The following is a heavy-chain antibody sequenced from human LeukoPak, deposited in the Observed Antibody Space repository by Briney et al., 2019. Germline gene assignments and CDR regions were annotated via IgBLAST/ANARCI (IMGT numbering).Heavy chain of an antibody. D-gene: IGHD6-6*01. Sequence: SVKVSCKASGGTFSSYAISWVRQAPGQGLEWMGRIIPIFGIANYAQKFQGRVTITADKSTSTAYMELSSLRSEDTAVYYCAREEAARPFDYWGQGTLVAVSS. V-gene: IGHV1-69*04. J-gene: IGHJ4*02. CDR1: GGTFSSYA. CDR3: AREEAARPFDY. CDR2: IIPIFGIA.